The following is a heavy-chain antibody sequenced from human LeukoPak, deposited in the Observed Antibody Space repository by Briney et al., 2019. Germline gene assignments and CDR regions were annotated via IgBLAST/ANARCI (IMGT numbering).Heavy chain of an antibody. CDR2: IYTSGST. D-gene: IGHD6-13*01. CDR1: GGSISSYY. Sequence: SETLSLTCTVSGGSISSYYWSWIRQPPGKGLEWIGYIYTSGSTNYNPSLKSRVTISVDTSKNQFSLKLSSVTAADTAVYYCARGSWGQQLYYYYYMDVWGKGTTVTASS. J-gene: IGHJ6*03. V-gene: IGHV4-4*09. CDR3: ARGSWGQQLYYYYYMDV.